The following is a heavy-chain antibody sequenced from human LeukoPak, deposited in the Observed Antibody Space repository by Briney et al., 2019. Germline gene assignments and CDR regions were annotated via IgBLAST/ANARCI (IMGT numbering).Heavy chain of an antibody. J-gene: IGHJ4*02. V-gene: IGHV3-23*01. CDR2: ISGSGGST. CDR3: AKNKVVAGPPVDY. Sequence: GLEWVXAISGSGGSTYYADSVKGRFTISRDNSKNTLYLQMNSLRAEDTAVYYCAKNKVVAGPPVDYWGQGTLVTVSS. D-gene: IGHD2-15*01.